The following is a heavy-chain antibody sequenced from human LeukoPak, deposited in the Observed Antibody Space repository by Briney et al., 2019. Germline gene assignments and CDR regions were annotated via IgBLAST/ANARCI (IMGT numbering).Heavy chain of an antibody. D-gene: IGHD3-3*01. CDR3: ARDRGDFWSGYYDNWFDP. CDR1: GFTFSSYG. J-gene: IGHJ5*02. Sequence: PGGSLRLSCAASGFTFSSYGMHWVRQAPGKGLEWVAVISYDGSNKYYADSVKGRFTISRDNSKNTLYLQMNSLRAEDTAVYYCARDRGDFWSGYYDNWFDPWGQGTLVTVSS. CDR2: ISYDGSNK. V-gene: IGHV3-30*03.